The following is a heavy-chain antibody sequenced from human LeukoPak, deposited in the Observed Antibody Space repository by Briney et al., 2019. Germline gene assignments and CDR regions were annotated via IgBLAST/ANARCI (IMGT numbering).Heavy chain of an antibody. CDR3: AREANSPTARYWYFDL. CDR1: GGSFSGYY. J-gene: IGHJ2*01. V-gene: IGHV4-34*01. D-gene: IGHD2-21*01. Sequence: SSETLSLTCAVYGGSFSGYYWSWIRQPPRKGLEWIGEINHSGSTNYNPSLKSRVTISVDTSKNQFSLKLSSVTAADTAVYYCAREANSPTARYWYFDLWGRGTQVTVSS. CDR2: INHSGST.